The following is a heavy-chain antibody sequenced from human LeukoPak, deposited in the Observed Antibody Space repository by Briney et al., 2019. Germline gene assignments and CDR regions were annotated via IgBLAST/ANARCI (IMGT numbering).Heavy chain of an antibody. CDR1: GFTFSSYA. CDR2: FSSFGGNT. D-gene: IGHD6-13*01. Sequence: GGSLRLSCSASGFTFSSYAMHWVRQAPGKGLEYVSTFSSFGGNTYYADSVKGRFTISRDNAKSTLYLQMDSLRVEDTALYYCARGIASSRSVAIDLWGRGTLVVVSS. J-gene: IGHJ4*02. CDR3: ARGIASSRSVAIDL. V-gene: IGHV3-64D*08.